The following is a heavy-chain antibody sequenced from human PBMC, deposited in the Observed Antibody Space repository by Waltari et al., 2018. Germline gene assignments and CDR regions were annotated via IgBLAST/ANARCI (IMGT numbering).Heavy chain of an antibody. D-gene: IGHD3-10*01. CDR2: IIPSFVTA. CDR3: ARVRPYGSGSYYNSPFDY. Sequence: QVQLVQSGAEVKKPGSSVKVSCKASGGTFSSYAISWVRQAPGQGLEWMGGIIPSFVTANYAQKFQGRVTITADESTSTAYRELSSLRSEDTAVYYCARVRPYGSGSYYNSPFDYWGQGTLVTVSS. CDR1: GGTFSSYA. V-gene: IGHV1-69*13. J-gene: IGHJ4*02.